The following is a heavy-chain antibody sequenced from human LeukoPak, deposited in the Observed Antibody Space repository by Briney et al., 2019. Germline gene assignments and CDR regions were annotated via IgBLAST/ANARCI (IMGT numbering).Heavy chain of an antibody. CDR1: GYTLTELS. CDR2: FDPEDGET. CDR3: ATGILYGSGSYIAFDI. D-gene: IGHD3-10*01. V-gene: IGHV1-24*01. Sequence: ASVKVSCKVSGYTLTELSMQWVRQAPGKGLEWMGGFDPEDGETIYAQKFQGRVTMTEDTSTDTAYMELSSLRSEDTAVYYCATGILYGSGSYIAFDIWGQGTMVTVSS. J-gene: IGHJ3*02.